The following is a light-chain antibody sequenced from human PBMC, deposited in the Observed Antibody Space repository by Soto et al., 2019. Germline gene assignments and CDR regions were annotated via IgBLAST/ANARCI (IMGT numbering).Light chain of an antibody. Sequence: DIQMTQSPSSLSASVGDRVTITCRTSQTINNDLNWYQQKPGKAPRLLIYAASTLQSGVPSRFTGSGSGTDFTLTISSLQPEDFATYYCQQCYTTPRTFGQGTKVEIK. CDR3: QQCYTTPRT. J-gene: IGKJ1*01. V-gene: IGKV1-39*01. CDR1: QTINND. CDR2: AAS.